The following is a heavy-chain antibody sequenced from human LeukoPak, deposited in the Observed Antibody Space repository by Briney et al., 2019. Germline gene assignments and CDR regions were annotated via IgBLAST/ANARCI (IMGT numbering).Heavy chain of an antibody. J-gene: IGHJ6*03. CDR2: IYTSGST. V-gene: IGHV4-61*02. CDR1: GGSISSGSYY. D-gene: IGHD5-12*01. CDR3: ARATSSYFYYMDV. Sequence: SETLSLTCTVSGGSISSGSYYWSWFRQPAEKGLEWIGRIYTSGSTYYNPSLKSRVTISADTSKNQFSLNVSSVTAADTAVYYCARATSSYFYYMDVWGKGTTVTVSS.